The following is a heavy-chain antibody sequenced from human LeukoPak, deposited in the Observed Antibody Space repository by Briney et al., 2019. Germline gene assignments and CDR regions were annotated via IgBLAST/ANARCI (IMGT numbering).Heavy chain of an antibody. Sequence: GRSLRLSCAASGFTFSSYGMHWVRQAPGKGLEWVAVIWYDGSNKYYADSVKGRFTISRDNSKNTLYLQMNSLRAEDTAVYYCARDWMPAMVSPSYYYYGMDVWGQGTTVTVSS. CDR3: ARDWMPAMVSPSYYYYGMDV. CDR1: GFTFSSYG. J-gene: IGHJ6*02. CDR2: IWYDGSNK. V-gene: IGHV3-33*08. D-gene: IGHD5-18*01.